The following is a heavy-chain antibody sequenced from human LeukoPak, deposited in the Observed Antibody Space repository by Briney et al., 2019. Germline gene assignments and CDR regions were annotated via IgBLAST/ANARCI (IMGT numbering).Heavy chain of an antibody. J-gene: IGHJ2*01. Sequence: GGSLRLSCAASGFTFSNAWMSWVRPAPGEGREWVGLIRSKTDGGTADYAAPVKGRFTISRDDSENTLHLQTSSLKTEDTAVYYCATVYWYFDLWGLGTLVSVSA. CDR2: IRSKTDGGTA. V-gene: IGHV3-15*01. CDR3: ATVYWYFDL. CDR1: GFTFSNAW.